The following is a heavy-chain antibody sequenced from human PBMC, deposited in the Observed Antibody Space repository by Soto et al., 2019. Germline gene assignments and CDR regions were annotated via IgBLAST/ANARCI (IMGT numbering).Heavy chain of an antibody. CDR2: IYYSGST. Sequence: PSETLSLTCTVSGGSVSSGSYYWSWIRQPPGKGLEWIGYIYYSGSTNYNPSLKSRVTISVDTSKNQFSLKLSSVTAADTAVYYCARDIIYDSDYWGQGTLVTVSS. CDR3: ARDIIYDSDY. V-gene: IGHV4-61*01. J-gene: IGHJ4*02. D-gene: IGHD3-16*01. CDR1: GGSVSSGSYY.